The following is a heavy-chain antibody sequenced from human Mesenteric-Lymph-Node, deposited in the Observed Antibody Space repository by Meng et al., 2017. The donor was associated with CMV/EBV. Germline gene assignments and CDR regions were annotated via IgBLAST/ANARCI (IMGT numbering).Heavy chain of an antibody. J-gene: IGHJ6*02. V-gene: IGHV1-2*02. CDR2: IYPNTGGI. Sequence: ASVKVSCKASGYTFTGYYMHWVRQAPGQGLEWMGWIYPNTGGINYAQNFQGRVTLTRDTSINTAYMELNRLRSDDTAVYFCARGVDYMYYYGIDVWGQGTTVTVSS. D-gene: IGHD4/OR15-4a*01. CDR3: ARGVDYMYYYGIDV. CDR1: GYTFTGYY.